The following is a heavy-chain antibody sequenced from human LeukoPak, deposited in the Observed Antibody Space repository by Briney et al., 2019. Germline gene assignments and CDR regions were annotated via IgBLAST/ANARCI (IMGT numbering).Heavy chain of an antibody. CDR2: TSYDGSNE. CDR3: ARQDIAAAVTFDY. D-gene: IGHD6-13*01. J-gene: IGHJ4*02. CDR1: GFTLSNYA. V-gene: IGHV3-30*04. Sequence: GGSRRLSCAASGFTLSNYAMHWVRQAPGKGLEWVAVTSYDGSNEYSADSVKGRLTISRDNSKNAVYLRMNSLRAEDTAVYYCARQDIAAAVTFDYWRQGTLVTVSS.